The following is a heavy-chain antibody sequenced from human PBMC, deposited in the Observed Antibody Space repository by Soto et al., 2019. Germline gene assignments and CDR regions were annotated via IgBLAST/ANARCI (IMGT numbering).Heavy chain of an antibody. V-gene: IGHV4-34*01. CDR2: INHSGST. Sequence: SETLSLTCAVYGGSFSGYYWSWIRQPPGKGLEWIGEINHSGSTNYNPSLKSRVTIAVDTSKNQFSLKLSSVTAADTAVYYCARGWYSGSYFDYWGQGTLVTVSS. CDR1: GGSFSGYY. CDR3: ARGWYSGSYFDY. J-gene: IGHJ4*02. D-gene: IGHD1-26*01.